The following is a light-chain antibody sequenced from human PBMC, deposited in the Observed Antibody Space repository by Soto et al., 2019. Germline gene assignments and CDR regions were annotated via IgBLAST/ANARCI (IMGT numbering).Light chain of an antibody. CDR3: QQFYNYPRT. J-gene: IGKJ1*01. Sequence: DIQMTQSPSSLSASVGDRVTITCRASQSIRNFLNWYQQKPGKAPKVLIYAASSLQTGVPSRFSGSGSGTDFTLTISYLQSEDFGTYYCQQFYNYPRTFGQGTKVDIK. V-gene: IGKV1-39*01. CDR2: AAS. CDR1: QSIRNF.